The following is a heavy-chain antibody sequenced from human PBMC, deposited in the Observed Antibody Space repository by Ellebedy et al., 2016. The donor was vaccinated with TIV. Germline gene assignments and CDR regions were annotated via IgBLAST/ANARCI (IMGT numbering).Heavy chain of an antibody. CDR2: INPSGGST. D-gene: IGHD6-19*01. CDR3: ARDSIAVAGVDY. CDR1: GYTFTSYY. V-gene: IGHV1-46*01. Sequence: ASVKVSCKASGYTFTSYYMHWVRQAPGQGLEWMGLINPSGGSTSYAQKFQGRVTMTRDTSTSTVYMELSSLRSEDTAVYYCARDSIAVAGVDYWGQGTLVTVSS. J-gene: IGHJ4*02.